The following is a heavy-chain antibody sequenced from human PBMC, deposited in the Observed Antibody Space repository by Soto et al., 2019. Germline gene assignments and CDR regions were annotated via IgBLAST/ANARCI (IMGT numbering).Heavy chain of an antibody. CDR3: ARGYRLVRGGAFLI. CDR1: GGSFSGYY. V-gene: IGHV4-34*01. D-gene: IGHD3-10*01. CDR2: INHSGST. J-gene: IGHJ3*02. Sequence: SETLSLTCAVYGGSFSGYYWSWIRQPPGKGLEWIGEINHSGSTNYNPSLKSRVTISVDTSKNQFSLKLSSVTAADTAVYYCARGYRLVRGGAFLIWGQGTMVTVSS.